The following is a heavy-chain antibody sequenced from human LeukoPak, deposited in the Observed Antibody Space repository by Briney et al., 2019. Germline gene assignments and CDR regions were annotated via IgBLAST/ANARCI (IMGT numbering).Heavy chain of an antibody. J-gene: IGHJ4*02. D-gene: IGHD2-2*01. CDR1: GYTFTGYY. CDR2: INPNSGGT. V-gene: IGHV1-2*04. CDR3: ARERAPQGYCSSTSCYHFDY. Sequence: GASVKVSCKASGYTFTGYYMHWVRQAPGQGLEWMGWINPNSGGTNYAQKFQGWVTMTRDTSISTAYKELSRLRSDDTAVYYCARERAPQGYCSSTSCYHFDYWGQGTLVTVSS.